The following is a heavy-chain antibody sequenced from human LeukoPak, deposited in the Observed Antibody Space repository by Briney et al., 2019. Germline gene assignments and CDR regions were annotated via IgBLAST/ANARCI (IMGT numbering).Heavy chain of an antibody. CDR3: ARATVYSPDAFDI. V-gene: IGHV1-3*03. CDR1: GYTFTSYA. D-gene: IGHD4-17*01. Sequence: ASVKVSCKASGYTFTSYAMHWVRQAPGQRLEWMGWINAGNGNTKYSQEFQGRVTITRDTSASTAYMELSSLRSEDMAVYYCARATVYSPDAFDIWGQGTMVTVSS. J-gene: IGHJ3*02. CDR2: INAGNGNT.